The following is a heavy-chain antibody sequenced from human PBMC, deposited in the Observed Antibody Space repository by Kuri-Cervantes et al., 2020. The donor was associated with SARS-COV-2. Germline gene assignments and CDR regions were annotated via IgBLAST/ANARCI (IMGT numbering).Heavy chain of an antibody. Sequence: GGSLRLSCAGAGITFSSYVMSWVRQAPGKGLEWVSYISSSSSTIYYADSVKGRFTISRDNAKNSLYLQMNSLRAEDTAVYYCARGEYCSSTSCYYYYYMDVWGKGTTVTVSS. CDR1: GITFSSYV. D-gene: IGHD2-2*01. CDR2: ISSSSSTI. CDR3: ARGEYCSSTSCYYYYYMDV. V-gene: IGHV3-48*01. J-gene: IGHJ6*03.